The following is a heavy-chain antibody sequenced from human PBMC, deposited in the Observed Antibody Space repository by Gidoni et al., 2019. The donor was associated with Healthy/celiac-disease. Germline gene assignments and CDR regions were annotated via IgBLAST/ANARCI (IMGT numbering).Heavy chain of an antibody. J-gene: IGHJ6*02. V-gene: IGHV3-21*01. Sequence: EVQLVESGGGLVKPGGSLRLSCAASGFTFRSYSMNWGRQAPGKGLEWVSSISSSSSYIYYADSVKGRFTISRDNAKNSLYLQMNSLRAEDTAVYYCARDPLNYYYGMDVWGQGTTVTVSS. CDR1: GFTFRSYS. CDR2: ISSSSSYI. CDR3: ARDPLNYYYGMDV.